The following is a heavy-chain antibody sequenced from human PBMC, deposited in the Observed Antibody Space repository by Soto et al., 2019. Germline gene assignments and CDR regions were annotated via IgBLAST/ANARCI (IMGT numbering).Heavy chain of an antibody. CDR3: ARRAWDSYYAIDV. CDR1: GFKYTDFA. J-gene: IGHJ6*02. D-gene: IGHD3-22*01. Sequence: VQLVESGGGEVQPGRSLRLSCAASGFKYTDFALHWVRQAPGKGLEWVAIISYDGNDKYYADSVKGRFVIPRDNPKNTLYLEMNSLRPEDTAVYFCARRAWDSYYAIDVWGQGTTVTVFS. V-gene: IGHV3-30*09. CDR2: ISYDGNDK.